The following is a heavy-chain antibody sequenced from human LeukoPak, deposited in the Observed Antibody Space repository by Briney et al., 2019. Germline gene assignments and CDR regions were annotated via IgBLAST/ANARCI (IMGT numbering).Heavy chain of an antibody. CDR1: GFMFSSSW. Sequence: GGSLRLSCAASGFMFSSSWMAWVRQAPGKGLELVANIKEDGSDKNYVDSMKGRFTISRDNAKNSLYLQMNSLRAEDTAVYYCARDAAYGYDRFDYWGQGTQVTVSS. CDR2: IKEDGSDK. CDR3: ARDAAYGYDRFDY. V-gene: IGHV3-7*01. J-gene: IGHJ4*02. D-gene: IGHD5-18*01.